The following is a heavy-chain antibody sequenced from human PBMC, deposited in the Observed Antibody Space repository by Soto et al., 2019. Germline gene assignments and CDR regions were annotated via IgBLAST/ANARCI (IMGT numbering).Heavy chain of an antibody. V-gene: IGHV4-59*01. CDR3: ASLADPHYFDF. J-gene: IGHJ4*02. Sequence: VQLQESGPGLVKSSETLSLTCSVSGGSISSYYWTWIRQPPGKGLEWIGYIYSSGRTNYNPSLKRRVTLSVDPSTTQFSMTLNSVTAADTAVYYCASLADPHYFDFWGRGTLVTVSS. CDR1: GGSISSYY. CDR2: IYSSGRT.